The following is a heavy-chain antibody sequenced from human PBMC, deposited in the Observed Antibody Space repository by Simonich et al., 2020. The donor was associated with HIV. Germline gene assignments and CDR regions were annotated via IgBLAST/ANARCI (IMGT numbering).Heavy chain of an antibody. Sequence: EVQLVESGGGLVKPGGSLRLSCAASGFTFRGDSMNWVRQAPGKGLEWVSSISSSSSYIYYADSVKGRFTISRYNANNSLYLQMNSLRAEDTAVYYCARDGRKGSSTSCSDYWGQGTLVTVSS. CDR3: ARDGRKGSSTSCSDY. V-gene: IGHV3-21*01. CDR2: ISSSSSYI. D-gene: IGHD2-2*01. CDR1: GFTFRGDS. J-gene: IGHJ4*02.